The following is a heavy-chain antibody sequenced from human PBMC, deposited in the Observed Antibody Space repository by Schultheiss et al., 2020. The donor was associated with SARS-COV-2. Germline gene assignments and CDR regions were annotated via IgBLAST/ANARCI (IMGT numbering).Heavy chain of an antibody. Sequence: GGSLRLSCAASGFTFSSYEMNWVRQAPGKGLEWVSYISSSGSTIYYADSVKGRFTISRDNAKNSLYLQMNSLRAEDTAVYYCATNVVVTAQNYYYYYMDVWGKGTTVTVSS. J-gene: IGHJ6*03. V-gene: IGHV3-48*03. CDR1: GFTFSSYE. CDR3: ATNVVVTAQNYYYYYMDV. CDR2: ISSSGSTI. D-gene: IGHD2-21*02.